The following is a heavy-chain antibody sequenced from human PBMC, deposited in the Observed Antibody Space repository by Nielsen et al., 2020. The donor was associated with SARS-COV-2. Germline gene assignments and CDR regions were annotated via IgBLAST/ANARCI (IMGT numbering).Heavy chain of an antibody. CDR1: GGSFSDYY. CDR3: ARRDVYWYFDL. Sequence: SETLSLTRTVPGGSFSDYYWSWIRQAPGKGLEWIGHIYYSGSSSYNPSLKSRVTISVDTSKKQFSLKLRSVTAADTAMYYCARRDVYWYFDLWGRGSQVTVSS. CDR2: IYYSGSS. J-gene: IGHJ2*01. V-gene: IGHV4-59*08.